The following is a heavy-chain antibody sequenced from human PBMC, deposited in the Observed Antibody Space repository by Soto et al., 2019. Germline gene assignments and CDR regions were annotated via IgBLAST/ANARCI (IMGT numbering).Heavy chain of an antibody. CDR2: INHSGST. CDR3: ARVAGRPNYDFWSGYKTNWFDP. V-gene: IGHV4-34*01. J-gene: IGHJ5*02. D-gene: IGHD3-3*01. Sequence: SETLSLTCAVYGWSFSGYYWGWIRQPPGKGLEWIGEINHSGSTNYNPSLKSRGTISVDTSKNQFSLKLSALTAEDTAVYYCARVAGRPNYDFWSGYKTNWFDPWGQGTLVTVSS. CDR1: GWSFSGYY.